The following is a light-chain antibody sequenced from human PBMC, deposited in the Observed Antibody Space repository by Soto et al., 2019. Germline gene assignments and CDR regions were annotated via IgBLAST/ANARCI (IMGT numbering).Light chain of an antibody. V-gene: IGLV2-14*01. J-gene: IGLJ1*01. CDR3: SSYTSSNTYV. CDR2: EVS. Sequence: QSALTQPASVSGSPGQSITISCTGTSSDVGAYNYISWYQQHQGKAPKFMIYEVSNRPSGISNRFSGSKSGNTASLTISGLQAEDEADYYCSSYTSSNTYVFGSGTKLTVL. CDR1: SSDVGAYNY.